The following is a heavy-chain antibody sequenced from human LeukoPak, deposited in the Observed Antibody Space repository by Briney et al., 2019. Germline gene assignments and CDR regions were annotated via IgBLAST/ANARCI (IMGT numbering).Heavy chain of an antibody. CDR3: ARNWNYVFGY. D-gene: IGHD1-7*01. CDR2: INHSGST. V-gene: IGHV4-34*01. J-gene: IGHJ4*02. Sequence: SETLSLTCAVYGGSFSGYYWSWIRQPPGKGLEWIGEINHSGSTNYNPSLKSRVTISVDTSKNQFSLKLSSVTAADTAVYYCARNWNYVFGYWGQGTLVTVSS. CDR1: GGSFSGYY.